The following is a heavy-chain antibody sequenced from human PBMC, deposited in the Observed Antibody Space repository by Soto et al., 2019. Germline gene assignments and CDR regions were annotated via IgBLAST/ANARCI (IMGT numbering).Heavy chain of an antibody. CDR1: GYAFTSNS. Sequence: ASVTVSCKASGYAFTSNSMQWVRQAPGQGLEWMGIINPNADTTTYAQKFQGRVTMTRDTSTSTVYMELTSLRFEDTAVYYCARRGSGSNSDYWGQGTLVTVSS. CDR3: ARRGSGSNSDY. J-gene: IGHJ4*02. CDR2: INPNADTT. D-gene: IGHD3-10*01. V-gene: IGHV1-46*03.